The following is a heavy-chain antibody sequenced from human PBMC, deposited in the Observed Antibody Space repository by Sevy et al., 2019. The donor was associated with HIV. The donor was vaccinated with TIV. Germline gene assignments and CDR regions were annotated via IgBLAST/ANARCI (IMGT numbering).Heavy chain of an antibody. Sequence: ASVKVSCKASGYTFTGYYMHWVRQTPGQGLEWVGWINTLSGGTNYAQKFRGRATMTRDTSISTAYMEVTRLRSNDTAVFYCARGFSGYDLFPSGFDYWGQGTLITVSS. V-gene: IGHV1-2*02. CDR1: GYTFTGYY. D-gene: IGHD5-12*01. CDR2: INTLSGGT. J-gene: IGHJ4*02. CDR3: ARGFSGYDLFPSGFDY.